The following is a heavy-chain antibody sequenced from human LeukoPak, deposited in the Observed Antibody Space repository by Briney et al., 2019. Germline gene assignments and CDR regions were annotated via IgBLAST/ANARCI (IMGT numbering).Heavy chain of an antibody. CDR2: ISRRDDYT. CDR3: ANDYRSGSFHDF. V-gene: IGHV3-23*01. CDR1: GFAFSSYA. J-gene: IGHJ4*02. Sequence: GGSLRLSCAASGFAFSSYAMSWVRQPPGKGLEWVSVISRRDDYTFYADSVKGRFTISRDNSKNTLYLQMNTLRAEDTAVYYCANDYRSGSFHDFWGQGALVTVSS. D-gene: IGHD3-10*01.